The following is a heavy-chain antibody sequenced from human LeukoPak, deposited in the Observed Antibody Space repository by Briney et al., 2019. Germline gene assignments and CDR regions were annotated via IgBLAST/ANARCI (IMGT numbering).Heavy chain of an antibody. CDR3: ARRVAVAGTIDY. J-gene: IGHJ4*02. Sequence: GGALKISWKGSGYSFTSYWIGWVRQMPGKGLEGMGIIYPGDSDTRYSPSFQGQVTISADKSISTAYLQWSSLKASDTAMYYCARRVAVAGTIDYWGQGTLVTVSS. D-gene: IGHD6-19*01. CDR2: IYPGDSDT. CDR1: GYSFTSYW. V-gene: IGHV5-51*01.